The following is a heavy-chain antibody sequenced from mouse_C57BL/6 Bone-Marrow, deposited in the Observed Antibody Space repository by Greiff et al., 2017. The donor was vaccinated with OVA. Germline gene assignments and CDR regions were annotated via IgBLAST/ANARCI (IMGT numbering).Heavy chain of an antibody. D-gene: IGHD1-1*01. CDR1: GYTFTSYW. Sequence: VKLQQPGAELVKPGASVKLSCKASGYTFTSYWMQWVKQRPGQGLEWIGEIDPSDSYTNYNQKFKGKATLTVDTSSSTAYMQLSSLTSEDSAVYYCARPPYYYGSEAWFAYWGQGTLVTVSA. V-gene: IGHV1-50*01. CDR3: ARPPYYYGSEAWFAY. CDR2: IDPSDSYT. J-gene: IGHJ3*01.